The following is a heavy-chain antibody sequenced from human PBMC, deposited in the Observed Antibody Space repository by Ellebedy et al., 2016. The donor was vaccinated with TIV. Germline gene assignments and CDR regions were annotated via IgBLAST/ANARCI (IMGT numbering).Heavy chain of an antibody. V-gene: IGHV4-34*01. D-gene: IGHD2-15*01. J-gene: IGHJ2*01. Sequence: MPGGSLRLSCAVYGGSFRGYYWSWIRQPPGKGLEWIGEINHRGSTNYNPSLKSRVSASVDTSKNQFSLKLSSVTVADTAVYYCARGDIAEEGWSWYFDLWGRGTLVTVSS. CDR2: INHRGST. CDR1: GGSFRGYY. CDR3: ARGDIAEEGWSWYFDL.